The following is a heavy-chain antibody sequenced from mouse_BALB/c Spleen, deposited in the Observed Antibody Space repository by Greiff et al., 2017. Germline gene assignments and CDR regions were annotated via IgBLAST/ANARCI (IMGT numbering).Heavy chain of an antibody. CDR1: GYSITSDYA. CDR3: ARDTTVFDY. Sequence: VQLQESGPGLVKPSQSLSLTCTVTGYSITSDYAWNWIRQFPGNKLEWMGYISYSGSTSYNPSLKSRISITRDTSKNQFFLQLNSVTTEDTATYYCARDTTVFDYWGQGTTLTVSS. D-gene: IGHD1-1*01. V-gene: IGHV3-2*02. J-gene: IGHJ2*01. CDR2: ISYSGST.